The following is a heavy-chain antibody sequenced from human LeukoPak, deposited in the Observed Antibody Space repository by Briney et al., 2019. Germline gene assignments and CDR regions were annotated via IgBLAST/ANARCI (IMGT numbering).Heavy chain of an antibody. Sequence: PSETLSLTCTVSGASISTNYWSWIRQPPEKGLEWIGYVYYSGNTNYNPSLKSRVTISVDTSKNQFSLKLSSVTAADTAVYYCARGGYYGSGNDFRFDPWGQGTLVTVSS. J-gene: IGHJ5*02. CDR2: VYYSGNT. CDR3: ARGGYYGSGNDFRFDP. V-gene: IGHV4-59*01. D-gene: IGHD3-10*01. CDR1: GASISTNY.